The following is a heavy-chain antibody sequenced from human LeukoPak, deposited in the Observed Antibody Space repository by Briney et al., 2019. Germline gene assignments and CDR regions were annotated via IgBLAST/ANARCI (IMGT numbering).Heavy chain of an antibody. CDR1: GGSISSSSYY. Sequence: SETLSLTCTVSGGSISSSSYYWGWIRQPPGKGLEWIGSIYYSGSTYYNPSLKSRVTISVDTSKNQFSLKLSSVTAADTAVYYCAKVVSRFWSMDVWGKGTTVTVSS. V-gene: IGHV4-39*07. CDR3: AKVVSRFWSMDV. J-gene: IGHJ6*03. CDR2: IYYSGST. D-gene: IGHD3-3*01.